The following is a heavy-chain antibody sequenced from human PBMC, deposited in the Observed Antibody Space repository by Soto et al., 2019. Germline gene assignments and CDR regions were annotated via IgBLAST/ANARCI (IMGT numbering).Heavy chain of an antibody. D-gene: IGHD5-12*01. CDR1: GYTFTSYG. CDR2: ISAYNGNT. V-gene: IGHV1-18*01. Sequence: QVQLVQSGAEVKKPGASVKVSCKASGYTFTSYGISWVRQAPGQGLEWMGWISAYNGNTNYAQKLQGRVTMTTDTSTSTAYMELSSLRSDDTAVYYCARDRGVSGYDLYYYYGMDVWGQGTTVTVSS. CDR3: ARDRGVSGYDLYYYYGMDV. J-gene: IGHJ6*02.